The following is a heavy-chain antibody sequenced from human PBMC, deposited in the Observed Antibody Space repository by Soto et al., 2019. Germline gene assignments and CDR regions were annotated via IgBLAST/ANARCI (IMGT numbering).Heavy chain of an antibody. CDR1: GFTFSSYW. V-gene: IGHV3-7*01. J-gene: IGHJ4*02. CDR3: AFRGYSGYDQYYFDY. CDR2: IKQDGSEK. D-gene: IGHD5-12*01. Sequence: GGSLRLSCAASGFTFSSYWMSWVRQAPGKGLEWVANIKQDGSEKYYVDSVKGRFTISRDNAKNSLYLQMNSLRAEDTAVYYCAFRGYSGYDQYYFDYWGQGTLVTVSS.